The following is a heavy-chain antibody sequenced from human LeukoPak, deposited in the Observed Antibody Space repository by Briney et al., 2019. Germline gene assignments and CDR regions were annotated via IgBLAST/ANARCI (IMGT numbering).Heavy chain of an antibody. J-gene: IGHJ5*02. CDR3: ARERRDYYGSGSYIWFDP. CDR1: GYSISRGYY. CDR2: IYHSGST. V-gene: IGHV4-38-2*02. D-gene: IGHD3-10*01. Sequence: PSETLSLTCTVSGYSISRGYYWGWIRQPPGKGLEWIGSIYHSGSTYYNPSLKSRVTISVDTSKNQFSLKLSSVTAADTAVYYCARERRDYYGSGSYIWFDPWGQGTLVTVSS.